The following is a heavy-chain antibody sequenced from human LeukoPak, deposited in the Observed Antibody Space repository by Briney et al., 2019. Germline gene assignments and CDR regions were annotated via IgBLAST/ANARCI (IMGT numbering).Heavy chain of an antibody. Sequence: PGRSLRLSCAASGFTFSSYAMHWVRQAPGKGLEWVAVISYDGSNKYYADSVKGRFTVSRDNSKNTLYLQMNGLRAEDTAVYYCARDLDSLYYFDYWGQGTLVTVSS. CDR2: ISYDGSNK. CDR1: GFTFSSYA. J-gene: IGHJ4*02. V-gene: IGHV3-30-3*01. CDR3: ARDLDSLYYFDY. D-gene: IGHD3/OR15-3a*01.